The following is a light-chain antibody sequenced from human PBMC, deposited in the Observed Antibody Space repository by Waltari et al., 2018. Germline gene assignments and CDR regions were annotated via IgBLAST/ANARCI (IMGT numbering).Light chain of an antibody. CDR3: QKYNSAPFT. J-gene: IGKJ3*01. CDR1: QGIRIY. Sequence: DIQMTQSPSSLSASVGDRVTITCRASQGIRIYLAWYQQKPGKVRKPQFYAASTLQSGVRSRFSGSGSGTDFTLTISSLQPEDVATYYCQKYNSAPFTFGPGTKVDIK. V-gene: IGKV1-27*01. CDR2: AAS.